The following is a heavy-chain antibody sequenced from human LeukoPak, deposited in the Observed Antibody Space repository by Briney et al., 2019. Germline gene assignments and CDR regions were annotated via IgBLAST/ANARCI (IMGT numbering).Heavy chain of an antibody. Sequence: SETLSLTCTVSGGSISSYYWSWLRQPPGKGLEGIGYIYYSGSTNYNPCLTSRGTISVDKSKKQFYLKLSSVTAADTAVYYCASSAYDILTGYYTFFDYWGQGTLVTVS. CDR3: ASSAYDILTGYYTFFDY. CDR2: IYYSGST. CDR1: GGSISSYY. D-gene: IGHD3-9*01. J-gene: IGHJ4*02. V-gene: IGHV4-59*01.